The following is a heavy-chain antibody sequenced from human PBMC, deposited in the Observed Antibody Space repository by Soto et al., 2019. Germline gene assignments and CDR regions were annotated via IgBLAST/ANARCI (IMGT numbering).Heavy chain of an antibody. CDR3: ARGLSDYGDYYAFDI. V-gene: IGHV1-8*01. CDR2: MNPNSGNT. J-gene: IGHJ3*02. CDR1: GYTFTNYN. Sequence: ASVKVSCKASGYTFTNYNINWVRQASGQGLEWMAWMNPNSGNTGYAQKFQGRVTVTRNTSISTAYMDLSSLRSEDTAMYYCARGLSDYGDYYAFDIWGQGTMVT. D-gene: IGHD4-17*01.